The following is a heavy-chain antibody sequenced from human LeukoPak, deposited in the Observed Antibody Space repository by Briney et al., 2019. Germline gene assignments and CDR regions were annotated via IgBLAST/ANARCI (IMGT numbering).Heavy chain of an antibody. V-gene: IGHV3-49*03. CDR3: ARGRQQLGY. Sequence: GGSLRLSCTASGFTFGDYDVSWFRQAPGKGLEWVGFIRSKGYGGTIEYAAAVKGRFTISRDDSKGIAYLQMNSLESEDTAIYYCARGRQQLGYWGQGTLVTVSS. CDR1: GFTFGDYD. CDR2: IRSKGYGGTI. D-gene: IGHD6-13*01. J-gene: IGHJ4*02.